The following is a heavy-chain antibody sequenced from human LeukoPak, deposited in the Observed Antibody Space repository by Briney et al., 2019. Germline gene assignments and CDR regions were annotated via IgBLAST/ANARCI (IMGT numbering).Heavy chain of an antibody. CDR1: GFALSSHW. J-gene: IGHJ4*02. V-gene: IGHV3-23*01. CDR3: AKGRDSSGKLHYFDY. Sequence: GGSLRLSCAASGFALSSHWMTWVRQAPGKGLEWVSAISGSGGSTYYADSVKGRFTISRDNSKNTLYLQMNSLRAEDTAVYYCAKGRDSSGKLHYFDYWGQGTLVTVSS. D-gene: IGHD6-25*01. CDR2: ISGSGGST.